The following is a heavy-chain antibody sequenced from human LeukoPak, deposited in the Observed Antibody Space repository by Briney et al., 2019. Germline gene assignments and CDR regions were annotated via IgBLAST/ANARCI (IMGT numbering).Heavy chain of an antibody. V-gene: IGHV1-2*02. Sequence: ASVKVSCKASGYTFTGYYMHWVRQAPGQGLEWMGWINPNSGGTNYAQKFQGRVTMTRDTSISTAYMELSRLRSDDTAVYYCARDRQDCSGGSRYSYYFDYWGQGTLVTVSS. CDR2: INPNSGGT. CDR1: GYTFTGYY. J-gene: IGHJ4*02. D-gene: IGHD2-15*01. CDR3: ARDRQDCSGGSRYSYYFDY.